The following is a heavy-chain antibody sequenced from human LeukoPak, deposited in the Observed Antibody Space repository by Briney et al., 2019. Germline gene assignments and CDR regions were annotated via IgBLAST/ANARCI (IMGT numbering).Heavy chain of an antibody. D-gene: IGHD2-15*01. Sequence: SETLSLTCTVSGGSISSYYWSWIRQPPGKGLEWIGYIYYSGGTNYNPSLKSRVTISVDTSKSQFSLKLSSVTAADTAVYYCARLTPSGYYYYGMDVWGQGTTVTVSS. J-gene: IGHJ6*02. V-gene: IGHV4-59*08. CDR2: IYYSGGT. CDR1: GGSISSYY. CDR3: ARLTPSGYYYYGMDV.